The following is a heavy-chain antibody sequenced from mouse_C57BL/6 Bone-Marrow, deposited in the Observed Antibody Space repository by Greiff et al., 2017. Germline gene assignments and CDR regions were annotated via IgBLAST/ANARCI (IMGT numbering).Heavy chain of an antibody. CDR1: GYTFTSYW. J-gene: IGHJ4*01. V-gene: IGHV1-52*01. D-gene: IGHD2-1*01. CDR3: ARRNYGAMDY. Sequence: QVQLQQPGAELVRPGSSVKLSCKASGYTFTSYWMHWVKQRPIQGLEWIGNIDPSDSETHYNQKFKDKATLTVDKSSSTAYMQLISLTSEDSAVYYCARRNYGAMDYWVQGTSVTVSS. CDR2: IDPSDSET.